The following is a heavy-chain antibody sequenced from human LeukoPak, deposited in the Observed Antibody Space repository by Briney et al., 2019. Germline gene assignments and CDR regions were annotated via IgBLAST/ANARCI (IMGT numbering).Heavy chain of an antibody. D-gene: IGHD1-1*01. CDR2: INHSGST. CDR1: GGSFSGYY. J-gene: IGHJ3*02. CDR3: ASPPGSGTNYAFDI. Sequence: SETLSLTYAVYGGSFSGYYWSWIRQPPGKGLEWIGEINHSGSTNYNPSLKSRVTISVDTSKNQFSLKLSSVTAADTAVYYCASPPGSGTNYAFDIWGQGTMVTVSS. V-gene: IGHV4-34*01.